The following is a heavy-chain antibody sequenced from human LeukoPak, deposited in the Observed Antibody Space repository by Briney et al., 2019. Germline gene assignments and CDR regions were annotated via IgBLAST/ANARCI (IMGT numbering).Heavy chain of an antibody. Sequence: GGSLRLSCAASGFTFSSYGMHWVRQAPGKGLEWVAVISYDGSNKYYAESVKGRFTNSRDSSKNTLYLQMNSLRAEDTAVYYCAKDSRYTVTTYLYYYYGMDVWGQGTTVTVSS. J-gene: IGHJ6*02. CDR2: ISYDGSNK. CDR1: GFTFSSYG. CDR3: AKDSRYTVTTYLYYYYGMDV. D-gene: IGHD4-17*01. V-gene: IGHV3-30*18.